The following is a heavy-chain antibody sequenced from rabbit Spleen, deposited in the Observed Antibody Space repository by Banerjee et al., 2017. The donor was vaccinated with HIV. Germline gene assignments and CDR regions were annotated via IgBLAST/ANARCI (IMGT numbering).Heavy chain of an antibody. J-gene: IGHJ6*01. V-gene: IGHV1S45*01. CDR2: IGTGSGTT. Sequence: QEQLEESGGGLVKPEGSLTLTCKASGFSFSDRDVMCWVRQAPGKGLEWSACIGTGSGTTYYASWAKGRFTISKTSSTTVTLQMTSLTAADTATYFCARDTGTSFSTYGMDLWGPGTLVTVS. CDR3: ARDTGTSFSTYGMDL. D-gene: IGHD7-1*01. CDR1: GFSFSDRDV.